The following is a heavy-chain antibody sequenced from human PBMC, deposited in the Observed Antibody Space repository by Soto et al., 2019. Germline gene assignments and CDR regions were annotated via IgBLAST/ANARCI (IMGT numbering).Heavy chain of an antibody. CDR3: VRAGGSYGHGPLGF. CDR1: GFTVSDHY. CDR2: IYSGGST. Sequence: EARLVQSGGGLVQPGGSLRLSCAASGFTVSDHYMTWVRQVPGKGLEWVSVIYSGGSTYYADSVRGRFTISRDNSKNTLYLQMNSLRAEDTAVYYCVRAGGSYGHGPLGFWGQGTLVIVSS. J-gene: IGHJ4*02. V-gene: IGHV3-66*01. D-gene: IGHD4-17*01.